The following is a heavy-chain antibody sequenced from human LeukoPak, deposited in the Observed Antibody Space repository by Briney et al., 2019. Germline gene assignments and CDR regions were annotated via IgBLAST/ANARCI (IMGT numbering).Heavy chain of an antibody. Sequence: SETLSLTCTFSGYSLNSGYSLNSGFYWGWIRQPPGKGLEWIGEINHSGSTNYNPSLKSRVTISVDTSKNQFSLKLSSVTAADTAVYYCARSSIFGVVINVYFFDYWGQGTLVTVSS. CDR3: ARSSIFGVVINVYFFDY. CDR2: INHSGST. J-gene: IGHJ4*02. CDR1: GYSLNSGYSLNSGFY. V-gene: IGHV4-38-2*02. D-gene: IGHD3-3*01.